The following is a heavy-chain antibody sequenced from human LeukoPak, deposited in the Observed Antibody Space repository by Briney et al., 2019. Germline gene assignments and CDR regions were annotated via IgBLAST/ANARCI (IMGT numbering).Heavy chain of an antibody. V-gene: IGHV1-46*01. J-gene: IGHJ4*02. CDR1: GYTFTSYY. CDR3: ATRVPAAHESNYFDY. D-gene: IGHD2-2*01. Sequence: GASVKVSCTASGYTFTSYYMHWVRQAPGQGLEWMGIINPSGGSTSYAQKFQGRVTMTEDTSTDTAYMELSSLRSEDTAVYYCATRVPAAHESNYFDYWGQGTLVTVSS. CDR2: INPSGGST.